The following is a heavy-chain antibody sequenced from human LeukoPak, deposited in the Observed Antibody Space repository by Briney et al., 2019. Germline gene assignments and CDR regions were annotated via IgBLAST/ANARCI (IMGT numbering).Heavy chain of an antibody. CDR1: GFSFSSYN. J-gene: IGHJ4*02. CDR3: ARRAGDYSHPYDY. V-gene: IGHV3-21*04. CDR2: ITSSSTYT. D-gene: IGHD3-22*01. Sequence: GGSLRLSCAASGFSFSSYNMNWVRLTPGKGLEWVSSITSSSTYTFYADSVKGRFTISRDNSKNTVHLQMNSLRAEDTAVYYCARRAGDYSHPYDYWGQGTLVTVSS.